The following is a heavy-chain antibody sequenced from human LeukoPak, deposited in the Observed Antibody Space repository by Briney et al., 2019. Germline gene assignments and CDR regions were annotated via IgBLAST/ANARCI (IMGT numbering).Heavy chain of an antibody. J-gene: IGHJ4*02. D-gene: IGHD1-26*01. CDR2: IYHSGST. V-gene: IGHV4-38-2*02. Sequence: SETLSLACTVSGYSISSGYYWGWSRQPPGKGVEWIGSIYHSGSTYYKPSLKRGVTISVDTSKNQFSLKLSSVTAADTAVYYCAIQVREPRFFDYWGQGTLVTVSS. CDR3: AIQVREPRFFDY. CDR1: GYSISSGYY.